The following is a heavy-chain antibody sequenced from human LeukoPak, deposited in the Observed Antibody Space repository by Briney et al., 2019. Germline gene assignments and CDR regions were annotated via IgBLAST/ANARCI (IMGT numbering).Heavy chain of an antibody. CDR1: GFTFDDYA. CDR2: ISWNSGSI. D-gene: IGHD6-19*01. Sequence: GGSLRLSCAASGFTFDDYAMHWVRQAPGKGLEWVSGISWNSGSIGYADSVKGRFTISRDNAKNSLYLQMNSLRAEDTAVYYCAKDLAVAGDWGQGTLVTVSS. V-gene: IGHV3-9*01. J-gene: IGHJ4*02. CDR3: AKDLAVAGD.